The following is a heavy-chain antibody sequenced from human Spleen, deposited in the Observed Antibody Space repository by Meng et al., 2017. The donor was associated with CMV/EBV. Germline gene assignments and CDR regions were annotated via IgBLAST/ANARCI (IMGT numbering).Heavy chain of an antibody. V-gene: IGHV3-30-3*01. D-gene: IGHD3-10*01. J-gene: IGHJ6*02. CDR1: GFTFSNSD. CDR3: ARDKKLGSGTFYYYATDL. CDR2: ISSDGSNK. Sequence: GESLKISCAASGFTFSNSDMNWVRQAPGEGLEWVALISSDGSNKYYADSVKGRFTISRDNSKNTLYLQMNSLRADDTAVYYCARDKKLGSGTFYYYATDLWGQGTTVTVSS.